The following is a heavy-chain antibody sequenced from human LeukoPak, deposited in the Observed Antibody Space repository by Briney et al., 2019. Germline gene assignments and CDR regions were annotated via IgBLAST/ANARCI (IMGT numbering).Heavy chain of an antibody. CDR3: ARGDQWLDY. Sequence: PGGSLRLSCAASGFTFNTYAMHWVRQAPGKGLEWVAVISYDGSSKSYAEPVKSRFTISRDNSGLYMHMSSLRAEDTAVYYCARGDQWLDYWGQGTLLTVSS. D-gene: IGHD6-19*01. CDR2: ISYDGSSK. CDR1: GFTFNTYA. J-gene: IGHJ4*02. V-gene: IGHV3-30-3*01.